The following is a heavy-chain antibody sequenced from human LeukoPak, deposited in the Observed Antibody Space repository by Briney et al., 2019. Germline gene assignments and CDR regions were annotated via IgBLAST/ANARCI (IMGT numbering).Heavy chain of an antibody. CDR2: ISSSGNNE. J-gene: IGHJ6*03. D-gene: IGHD1-1*01. Sequence: PGGSLRLSCAASGFYFSDYYMSWVRQAPGKGLEWLSYISSSGNNEYYADSVKGRFTISRDNSKNTLYLQMNSLRAEDTAVYYCAKQLRVYYYMDVWGKGTTVTVSS. CDR3: AKQLRVYYYMDV. CDR1: GFYFSDYY. V-gene: IGHV3-11*01.